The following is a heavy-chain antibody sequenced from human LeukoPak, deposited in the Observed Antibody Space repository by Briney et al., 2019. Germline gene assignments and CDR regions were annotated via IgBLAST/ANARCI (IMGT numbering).Heavy chain of an antibody. J-gene: IGHJ1*01. CDR3: ATTFPYCSEDKCAL. Sequence: PGGSLRLSCIASGVAIGSSWMSWVRQSPGKRLEWVANVNPGGSVQNYVDSVTGRFTISRDNAKNSLYLQMNNLRADDTAVYYCATTFPYCSEDKCALGGQGTLVTVSS. D-gene: IGHD2-15*01. V-gene: IGHV3-7*01. CDR1: GVAIGSSW. CDR2: VNPGGSVQ.